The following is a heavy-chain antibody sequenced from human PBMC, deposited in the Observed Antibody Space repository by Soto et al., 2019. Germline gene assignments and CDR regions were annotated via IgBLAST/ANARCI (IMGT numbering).Heavy chain of an antibody. CDR2: ISAHNGNT. V-gene: IGHV1-18*01. J-gene: IGHJ4*02. D-gene: IGHD1-1*01. CDR3: ARGRYGDY. CDR1: GYAFTTYG. Sequence: QVHLVQSGAEVKKPGASVKVSCKGSGYAFTTYGITWVRQAPGQGLEWMGWISAHNGNTNYAQKLQGRVTVTRDTSTSTAYLELRSLRSDDTAVYYCARGRYGDYWGQGALVTVSS.